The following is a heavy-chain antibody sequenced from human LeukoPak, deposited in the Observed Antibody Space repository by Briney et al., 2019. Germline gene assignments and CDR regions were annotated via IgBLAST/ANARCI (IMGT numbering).Heavy chain of an antibody. Sequence: GGSMRLSCAASGFTFSSYAMTWVRQAPGKGLEWVSAISGSGGSTYYADSVKGRFTISRDNSKNTLYLQMNSLRAEDTAVYYCAKDRATYYYDSSGSYYFDYWGQGTLVTVSS. CDR3: AKDRATYYYDSSGSYYFDY. V-gene: IGHV3-23*01. CDR2: ISGSGGST. J-gene: IGHJ4*02. D-gene: IGHD3-22*01. CDR1: GFTFSSYA.